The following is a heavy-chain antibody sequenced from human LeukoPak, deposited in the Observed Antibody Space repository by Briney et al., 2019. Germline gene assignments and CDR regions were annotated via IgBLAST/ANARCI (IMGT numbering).Heavy chain of an antibody. Sequence: GGSLRLSCVASGFTFSSYWMSWVRQAPGKGLERVANIKQDGSEKYYVDSVKGRFTISRDNAKNSLYLQMNSLRAEDTAVYYCARDLNWRYFDYWGQGTLVTVSS. J-gene: IGHJ4*02. V-gene: IGHV3-7*01. CDR2: IKQDGSEK. CDR3: ARDLNWRYFDY. CDR1: GFTFSSYW. D-gene: IGHD1-1*01.